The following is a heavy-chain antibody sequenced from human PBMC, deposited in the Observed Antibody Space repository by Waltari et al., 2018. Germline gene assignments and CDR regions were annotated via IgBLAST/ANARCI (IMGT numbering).Heavy chain of an antibody. V-gene: IGHV3-7*01. CDR3: ARATNHAFDN. CDR2: IKEDGSAQ. J-gene: IGHJ4*02. Sequence: EVQVVESGGGLVQPGGSLRLSCAPSGLAFSSSWIRWPRQAPGQGLEWVANIKEDGSAQYYLDSVRGRFTISRDNTKNSLFLQMNSLRAEDTAVYFCARATNHAFDNWGQGTLVTVSS. CDR1: GLAFSSSW.